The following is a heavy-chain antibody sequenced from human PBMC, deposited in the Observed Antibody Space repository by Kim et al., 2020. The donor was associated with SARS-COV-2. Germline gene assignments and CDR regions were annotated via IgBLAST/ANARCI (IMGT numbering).Heavy chain of an antibody. CDR1: GFTFNTYG. Sequence: GGSLRLSCAASGFTFNTYGMHWVRQARGKGLEWVAVISYDGSNKYYADSVKGRFTISRDNSKNTLYLQMNSLRIEDTAVYYCAKSFSGSYFGYDYWGQGTLVTVSS. V-gene: IGHV3-30*18. CDR2: ISYDGSNK. CDR3: AKSFSGSYFGYDY. J-gene: IGHJ4*02. D-gene: IGHD1-26*01.